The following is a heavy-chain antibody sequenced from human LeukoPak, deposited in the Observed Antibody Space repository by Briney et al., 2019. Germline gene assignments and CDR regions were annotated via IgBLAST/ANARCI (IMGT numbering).Heavy chain of an antibody. V-gene: IGHV4-4*07. J-gene: IGHJ5*02. D-gene: IGHD3-3*01. CDR1: GGSISSYY. CDR3: ARDYQYYDFWSGYRGFDP. Sequence: SETLSLTCTVSGGSISSYYWSWIRQPAGKGLEWIGRIYTSGSTNYNPSLKSRVTMSVDTSKNQFSLKLSSLTAADTAVYYCARDYQYYDFWSGYRGFDPWGQGTLVTVSS. CDR2: IYTSGST.